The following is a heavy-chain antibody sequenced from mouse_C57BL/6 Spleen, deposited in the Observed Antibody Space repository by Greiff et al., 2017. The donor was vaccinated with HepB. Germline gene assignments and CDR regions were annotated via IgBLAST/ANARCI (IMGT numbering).Heavy chain of an antibody. Sequence: QVHVKQPGAELVKPGASVKLSCKASGYTFTSYWMHWVKQRPGRGLEWIGRIDPNSGGTKYNEKFKSKATLTVDKPSSTAYMQLSSLTSEDSAVYYCARDSGSSYPAWFAYWGQGTLVTVSA. CDR1: GYTFTSYW. J-gene: IGHJ3*01. CDR3: ARDSGSSYPAWFAY. D-gene: IGHD1-1*01. V-gene: IGHV1-72*01. CDR2: IDPNSGGT.